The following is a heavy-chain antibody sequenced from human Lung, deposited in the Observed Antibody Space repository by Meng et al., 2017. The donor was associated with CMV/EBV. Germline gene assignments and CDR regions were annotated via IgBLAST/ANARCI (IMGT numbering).Heavy chain of an antibody. CDR2: IYHSGST. CDR1: GGSISSSNW. Sequence: QGQRQGSGPGPVKPSGTLSLTCAVSGGSISSSNWWSWVRQPPGKGLEWIGEIYHSGSTNYNPSLKSRVTMSVDTSKNQFSLKLSSVTAADTAVYYCARGSRDEAFQHWGQGTLVTVSS. CDR3: ARGSRDEAFQH. D-gene: IGHD5-24*01. V-gene: IGHV4-4*02. J-gene: IGHJ1*01.